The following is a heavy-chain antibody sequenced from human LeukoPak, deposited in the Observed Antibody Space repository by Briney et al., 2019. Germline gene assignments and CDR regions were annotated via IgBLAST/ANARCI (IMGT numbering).Heavy chain of an antibody. J-gene: IGHJ4*02. CDR3: ARGARKGDDYGGYFDY. D-gene: IGHD4-23*01. CDR2: ISGSGGST. Sequence: GGSLRLSCAASGFTFSSYAMSWVRQAPGKGLEWVSAISGSGGSTYYADSVKGRFTISRDNSKNTLYLQMNSLRAEDTAVYYCARGARKGDDYGGYFDYWGQGTLVTVSS. V-gene: IGHV3-23*01. CDR1: GFTFSSYA.